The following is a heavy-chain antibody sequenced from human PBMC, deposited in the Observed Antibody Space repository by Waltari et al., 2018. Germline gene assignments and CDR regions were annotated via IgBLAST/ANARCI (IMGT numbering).Heavy chain of an antibody. CDR2: IYPGDSDT. V-gene: IGHV5-51*01. J-gene: IGHJ4*02. D-gene: IGHD3-10*01. CDR3: ARQKSITMVRGVIMTYFDY. Sequence: VQLVQSGAEVKKPGASLKISCKGSGYSFTSYWIGWVRQVPGHSLEWMGIIYPGDSDTRYSPSFQGQVTISADKSISTAYLQWSSLKASDTAMYYCARQKSITMVRGVIMTYFDYWGQGTLVTVSS. CDR1: GYSFTSYW.